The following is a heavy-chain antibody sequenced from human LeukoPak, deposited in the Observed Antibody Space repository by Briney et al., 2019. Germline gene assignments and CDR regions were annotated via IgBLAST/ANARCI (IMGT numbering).Heavy chain of an antibody. CDR2: ISYDGSNK. D-gene: IGHD3-10*01. CDR1: GFTFSSYA. J-gene: IGHJ4*02. CDR3: AKPPAGEVGYFDY. V-gene: IGHV3-30*18. Sequence: GGSLRLSCAASGFTFSSYAMHWVRQAPGKGLEWVAVISYDGSNKYYADSVKGRFTISRDNSKNTLYLQMNSLRAEDTAVYYCAKPPAGEVGYFDYWGQGTLVTVSS.